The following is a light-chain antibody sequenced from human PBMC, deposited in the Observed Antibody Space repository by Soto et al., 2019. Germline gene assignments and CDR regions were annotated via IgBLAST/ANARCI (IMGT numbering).Light chain of an antibody. CDR1: QSVSSK. V-gene: IGKV3-15*01. CDR2: DAS. Sequence: EIVMTQSPTTVSVSPGERATLSCRASQSVSSKLAWYQQKPGQPPRLLFFDASARATGVPDRFRGSGSGTEINLTISGQQSEDFVVYYFQQYNDWPPYTFRQGTKLEMK. J-gene: IGKJ2*01. CDR3: QQYNDWPPYT.